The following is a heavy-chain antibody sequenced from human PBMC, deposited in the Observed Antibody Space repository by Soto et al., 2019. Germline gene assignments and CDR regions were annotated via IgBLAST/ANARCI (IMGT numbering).Heavy chain of an antibody. D-gene: IGHD2-2*01. CDR2: ISYDGSNK. CDR3: ARDRRIVLVPAAIYWFDP. V-gene: IGHV3-30-3*01. J-gene: IGHJ5*02. CDR1: GFTLSSCA. Sequence: GGSLRLSCAASGFTLSSCAMHWVRQAPGKGLEWVAVISYDGSNKYYADSVKGRFTISRDNSKNTLYLQMNSLRAEDTAVYYCARDRRIVLVPAAIYWFDPWGQGTLVTVSS.